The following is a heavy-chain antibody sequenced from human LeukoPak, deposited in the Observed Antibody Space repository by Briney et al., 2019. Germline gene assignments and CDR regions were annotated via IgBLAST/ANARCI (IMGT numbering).Heavy chain of an antibody. CDR3: ARDGTPYYESSGYDP. J-gene: IGHJ5*02. D-gene: IGHD3-22*01. CDR1: NSTFSG. CDR2: IGAYSGDT. Sequence: ASVKVSCKASNSTFSGMSWVRQAPGQGLEWMGWIGAYSGDTHYAQKVQDRVTLTADTSTNTAFMELRSLTSDDTAIYYCARDGTPYYESSGYDPWGQGTLVTVTS. V-gene: IGHV1-18*01.